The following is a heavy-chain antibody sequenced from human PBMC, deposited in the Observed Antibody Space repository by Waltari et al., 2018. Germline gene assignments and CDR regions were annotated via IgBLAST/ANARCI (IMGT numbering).Heavy chain of an antibody. V-gene: IGHV4-34*01. Sequence: QVQLQQWGAGLVTPSETLSLPCAVYGGSFSGYYWSWIRQPPGKGLEWIGEINHSGSTTYNPSLKSRVTISVDTSKNQFSLKLSSVTAADTAVYYCARGHLEPFDYWGQGTLVTVSS. CDR3: ARGHLEPFDY. J-gene: IGHJ4*02. CDR2: INHSGST. D-gene: IGHD1-1*01. CDR1: GGSFSGYY.